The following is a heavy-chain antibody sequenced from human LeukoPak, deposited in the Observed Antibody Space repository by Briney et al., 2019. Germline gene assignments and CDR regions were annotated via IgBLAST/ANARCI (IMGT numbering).Heavy chain of an antibody. V-gene: IGHV3-23*01. CDR2: ISARGVSA. D-gene: IGHD1-14*01. CDR1: GFSFRSYT. CDR3: AKGKVNHDGAFDL. Sequence: GESLRLSCEGSGFSFRSYTMNWVRQVPGKGLEWVSTISARGVSAYYAVSVKGRFTISRDNSKNTFYMQMNSLRAEDTAVYYCAKGKVNHDGAFDLWGQGAMVTVSS. J-gene: IGHJ3*01.